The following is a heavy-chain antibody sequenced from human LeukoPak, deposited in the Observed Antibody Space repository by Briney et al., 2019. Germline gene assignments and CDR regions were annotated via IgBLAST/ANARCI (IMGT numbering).Heavy chain of an antibody. CDR1: WFIVSVFC. J-gene: IGHJ4*02. CDR3: TRVGGHGYDY. V-gene: IGHV3-64*01. D-gene: IGHD3-10*01. CDR2: SNNIGDYT. Sequence: AGGSLCLVCAGSWFIVSVFCMRWVRQPPGGGLEFVSYSNNIGDYTLYGSSLKGRLTISRDNSKNTMFLQMDFLRADDTAVYYCTRVGGHGYDYWGQGTLVTVSS.